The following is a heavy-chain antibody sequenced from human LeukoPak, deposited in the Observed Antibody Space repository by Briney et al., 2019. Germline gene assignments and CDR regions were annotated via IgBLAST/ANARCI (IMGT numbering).Heavy chain of an antibody. D-gene: IGHD2-2*01. J-gene: IGHJ6*02. Sequence: SVKVSCKASGGTFSSYAISWVRQAPGQGLEWMGGIIPIFGTANYAQKFQGRVTITADESTSTAYMELSSLRSEDTAVYYCATIPAGVYYYGLDVWGQGTTVTVSS. CDR2: IIPIFGTA. CDR1: GGTFSSYA. CDR3: ATIPAGVYYYGLDV. V-gene: IGHV1-69*13.